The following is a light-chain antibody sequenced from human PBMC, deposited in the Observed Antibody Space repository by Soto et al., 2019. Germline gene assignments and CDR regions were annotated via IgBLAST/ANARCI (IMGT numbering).Light chain of an antibody. Sequence: SVLTQPPSASGTPGQRFTISCSGVISNIGSKPVYWNQHLPGTAPKLLVYRNNQRPSGVPDRFSDSKSGTSAFLAISGLRSEDEADYYCAAWDDRLSAYVFGNGTKLTV. J-gene: IGLJ1*01. V-gene: IGLV1-47*01. CDR3: AAWDDRLSAYV. CDR1: ISNIGSKP. CDR2: RNN.